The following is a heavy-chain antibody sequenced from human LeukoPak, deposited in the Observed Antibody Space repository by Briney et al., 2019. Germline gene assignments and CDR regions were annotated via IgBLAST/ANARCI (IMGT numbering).Heavy chain of an antibody. Sequence: GEPLKISCKGSGYSFTSYWSGWVRQMPGKGLEWMGIIYPGGSATRYRPSFQGHVTISADKSISTAYLQWSSLKASDTAMYYCASCSTSCYMWGQGTLVTVSS. CDR2: IYPGGSAT. CDR3: ASCSTSCYM. V-gene: IGHV5-51*03. D-gene: IGHD2-2*02. J-gene: IGHJ4*02. CDR1: GYSFTSYW.